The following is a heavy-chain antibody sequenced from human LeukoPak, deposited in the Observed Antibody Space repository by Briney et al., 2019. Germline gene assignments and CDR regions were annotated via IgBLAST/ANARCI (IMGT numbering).Heavy chain of an antibody. CDR2: IKSKTENYAT. Sequence: GGSLRLSCVASGFTFSGSAIHWVCQAAGKGLEWVGRIKSKTENYATAYAASVKGRSAVSRDDLKNTAYLQMNSLKAEDTAVYYCTRLKDPYDYGDYVFDYWGQGTLVTVSS. V-gene: IGHV3-73*01. D-gene: IGHD4-17*01. CDR3: TRLKDPYDYGDYVFDY. J-gene: IGHJ4*02. CDR1: GFTFSGSA.